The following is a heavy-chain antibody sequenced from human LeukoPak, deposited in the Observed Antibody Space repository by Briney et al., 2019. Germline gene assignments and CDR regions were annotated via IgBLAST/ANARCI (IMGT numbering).Heavy chain of an antibody. CDR3: AKDKDYYGSGSYVDY. Sequence: GGSLRLSCAASGLTFSSYAMSWVRQAPGKGLEWVAVISYDGSNKYYADSVKGRFTISRDNSKNTLYLQMNSLRAEDTAVYYCAKDKDYYGSGSYVDYWGQGTLVTVSS. CDR2: ISYDGSNK. V-gene: IGHV3-30*18. D-gene: IGHD3-10*01. CDR1: GLTFSSYA. J-gene: IGHJ4*02.